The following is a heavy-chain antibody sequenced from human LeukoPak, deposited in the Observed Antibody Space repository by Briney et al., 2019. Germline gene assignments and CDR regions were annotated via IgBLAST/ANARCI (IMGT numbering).Heavy chain of an antibody. CDR1: GFTFDDYA. V-gene: IGHV3-9*03. D-gene: IGHD6-6*01. Sequence: PGGSLRLSCAASGFTFDDYAMHWVRQAPGKGLGWVSGISWDSGSIGYAASVKGRFTISRDNAKNSLYLQMNSLRAEDMALYYCAKDKSSSPAGAFDIWGQGTMVTVSS. J-gene: IGHJ3*02. CDR2: ISWDSGSI. CDR3: AKDKSSSPAGAFDI.